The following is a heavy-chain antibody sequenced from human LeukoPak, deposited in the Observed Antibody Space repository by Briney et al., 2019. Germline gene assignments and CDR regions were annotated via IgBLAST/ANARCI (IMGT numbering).Heavy chain of an antibody. J-gene: IGHJ4*02. V-gene: IGHV3-33*06. Sequence: GGSLRLSCAASGFTFSSYGIHWVRQAPGKGLEWVAVIWYDGSNKYYADSVKGRFTICRDNSKNTLYLQMNSLRAEDTAVYYCAKSPFEANYYFDYWGQGTLVTVSS. CDR3: AKSPFEANYYFDY. D-gene: IGHD4/OR15-4a*01. CDR2: IWYDGSNK. CDR1: GFTFSSYG.